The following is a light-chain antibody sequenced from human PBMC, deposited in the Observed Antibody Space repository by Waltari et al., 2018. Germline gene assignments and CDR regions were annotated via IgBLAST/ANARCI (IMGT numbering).Light chain of an antibody. V-gene: IGKV4-1*01. CDR3: QQYYSAPPNT. CDR2: GAS. Sequence: DIVMTQSPPFLAVSLGERATINCTSSHSVFYSSAENHYIAWYQQKPGRPLKLLIYGASTREARVPERFSGSGSGTHFTLTIDSLQAEDVAVYYCQQYYSAPPNTFGLGTKLDLK. CDR1: HSVFYSSAENHY. J-gene: IGKJ2*01.